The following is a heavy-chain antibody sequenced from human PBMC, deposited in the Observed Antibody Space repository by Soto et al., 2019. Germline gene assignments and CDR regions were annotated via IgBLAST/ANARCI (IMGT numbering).Heavy chain of an antibody. J-gene: IGHJ4*02. Sequence: QVQLVESGGGVVQPGRSLRLSCAASGFTFSSYGMHWVRQAPGKGLEWVAVIWYDASNKYYADSVKGRFTISRDNSKNTLSLQMHSLRAEDTAVDYCARDCAGYSSGWYQRGGFDYWGQGTLVPVSS. CDR2: IWYDASNK. V-gene: IGHV3-33*01. D-gene: IGHD6-19*01. CDR1: GFTFSSYG. CDR3: ARDCAGYSSGWYQRGGFDY.